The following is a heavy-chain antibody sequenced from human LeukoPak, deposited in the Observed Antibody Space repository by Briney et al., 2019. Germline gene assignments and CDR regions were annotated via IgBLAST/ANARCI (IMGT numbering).Heavy chain of an antibody. J-gene: IGHJ2*01. Sequence: GGSLRLSCAASGFTVSNNYMSWVRQAPGKGLEWVSVIYSGGNTYCADSVKGRFTISRDNSKNTLYLQMNSLRVEDTAVYYCARDRRAAPPSWYFDLWGRGTLVTVSS. CDR3: ARDRRAAPPSWYFDL. D-gene: IGHD6-6*01. V-gene: IGHV3-66*01. CDR1: GFTVSNNY. CDR2: IYSGGNT.